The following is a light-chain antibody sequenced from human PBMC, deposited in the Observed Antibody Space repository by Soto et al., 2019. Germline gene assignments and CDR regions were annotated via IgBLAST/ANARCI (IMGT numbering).Light chain of an antibody. CDR3: CSYVGGSNYV. V-gene: IGLV2-23*01. CDR2: EDT. Sequence: QSALTQPASVSGSPGQSITISCTGVNIDFDNYYIVSWYQKHPGKAPRLMIYEDTKRPSGISDRFSASKSGNTASLTISGLQAEDEADYYCCSYVGGSNYVFGAGTKLTVL. CDR1: NIDFDNYYI. J-gene: IGLJ1*01.